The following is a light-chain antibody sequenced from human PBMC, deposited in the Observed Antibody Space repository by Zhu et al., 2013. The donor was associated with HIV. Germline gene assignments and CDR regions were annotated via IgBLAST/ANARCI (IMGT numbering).Light chain of an antibody. Sequence: DIQMTQSPSTLSASVGDRVTITCRASQSISSWLAWYQQKPGKAPKLLIYKASSLESGVPSRFSGSGSGTEFTLTISSLQPDDFATYYCQXSNIYWTFGQGTKVEIK. CDR1: QSISSW. V-gene: IGKV1-5*03. CDR2: KAS. CDR3: QXSNIYWT. J-gene: IGKJ1*01.